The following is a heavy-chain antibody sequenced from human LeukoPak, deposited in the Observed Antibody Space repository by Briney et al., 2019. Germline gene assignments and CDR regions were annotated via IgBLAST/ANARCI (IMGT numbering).Heavy chain of an antibody. CDR2: IYSGGST. CDR1: GFTVSSNY. V-gene: IGHV3-66*01. CDR3: ARVTDGDYPDY. Sequence: GGSLRLSCAASGFTVSSNYMRWVRQAPGKGVEWVADIYSGGSTYYTDSVKGRFTISRENSKNTLYLQMSSLRAEDTAVYYCARVTDGDYPDYWGQGTLVTVSS. J-gene: IGHJ4*02. D-gene: IGHD4-17*01.